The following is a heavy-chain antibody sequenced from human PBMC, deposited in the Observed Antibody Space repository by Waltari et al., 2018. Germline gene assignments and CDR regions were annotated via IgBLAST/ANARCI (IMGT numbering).Heavy chain of an antibody. CDR2: IYTGGST. CDR3: ATSMAVAGKGRGWFDS. V-gene: IGHV3-53*01. CDR1: GFPVRNY. D-gene: IGHD6-19*01. J-gene: IGHJ5*01. Sequence: EVQLVESGGGLIQPGGSLRLSCAAAGFPVRNYISWVRQAPGKGLEWVSVIYTGGSTDYADSVKGRFTISRDNSKNTLYLQMNSLRAEDTAVYYCATSMAVAGKGRGWFDSWGQGTLVTVSS.